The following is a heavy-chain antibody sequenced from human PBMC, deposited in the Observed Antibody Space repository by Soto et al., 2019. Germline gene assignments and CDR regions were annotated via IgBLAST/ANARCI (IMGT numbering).Heavy chain of an antibody. CDR2: ISPMFGAA. CDR1: GGTFNTYA. CDR3: AREVQVHTPAFVC. Sequence: QVQLVQSGAEMKKPGSSVKVSCQSSGGTFNTYAMNGVRQAPGQGPEWMGDISPMFGAANYAPKFQGRVTITADESTGTSYMQLSSLTSEDTALYFCAREVQVHTPAFVCWGQGTLVTVSS. J-gene: IGHJ4*02. V-gene: IGHV1-69*19. D-gene: IGHD3-10*01.